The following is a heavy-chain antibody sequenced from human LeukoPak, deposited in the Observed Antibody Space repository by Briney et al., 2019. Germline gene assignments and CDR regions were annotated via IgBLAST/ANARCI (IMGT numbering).Heavy chain of an antibody. CDR2: ISSSGSTI. CDR3: ARGYCGGDCYYPLYFDS. Sequence: GGSLRLSCAAPGFTFSDYYMSWIRQAPGKGLEWVSFISSSGSTIYYADSVKGRFTISRDNAKNSPYLQMNSLRAEDTAVYYCARGYCGGDCYYPLYFDSWGQGTLVTVSS. V-gene: IGHV3-11*01. D-gene: IGHD2-21*02. J-gene: IGHJ4*02. CDR1: GFTFSDYY.